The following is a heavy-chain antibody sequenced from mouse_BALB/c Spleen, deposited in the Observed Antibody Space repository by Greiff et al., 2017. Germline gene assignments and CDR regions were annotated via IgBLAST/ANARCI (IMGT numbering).Heavy chain of an antibody. CDR2: ISYDGSN. V-gene: IGHV3-6*02. J-gene: IGHJ2*01. CDR3: ASGGNYFDY. Sequence: EVKLQESGPGLVKPSQSLSLTCSVTGYSITSGYYWNWIRQFPGNQLEWMGYISYDGSNNYNPSLKNRISITRDTSKNQLFLKLNSVTTEDTATYYCASGGNYFDYWGQGTTLTVSS. CDR1: GYSITSGYY.